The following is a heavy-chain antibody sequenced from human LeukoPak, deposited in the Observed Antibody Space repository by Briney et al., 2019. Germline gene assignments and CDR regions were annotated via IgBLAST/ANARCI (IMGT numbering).Heavy chain of an antibody. J-gene: IGHJ5*02. CDR1: GGSISSYY. Sequence: SETLSLTCTVSGGSISSYYWRWIRQPAGKGLEWIGRIYTSGSTNYNPSLKSRVTMSVDTSKNQFSLKLSSVTAADTAVYYCARDSGSSWYPTRCFDPWGQGTLVTVSS. CDR3: ARDSGSSWYPTRCFDP. V-gene: IGHV4-4*07. CDR2: IYTSGST. D-gene: IGHD6-13*01.